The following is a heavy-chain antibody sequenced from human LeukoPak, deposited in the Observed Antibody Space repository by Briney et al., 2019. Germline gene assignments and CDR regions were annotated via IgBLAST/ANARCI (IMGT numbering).Heavy chain of an antibody. D-gene: IGHD2-2*01. CDR1: GGTFSNYA. J-gene: IGHJ5*02. CDR2: ITPIFGTA. CDR3: ARQVVPACFDP. V-gene: IGHV1-69*01. Sequence: SVKVSCKASGGTFSNYAINWVRQAPGQGLEWMGGITPIFGTANYAQRFQGRVTITADESTSTAYMELSSLRSEDTAVYYCARQVVPACFDPWGQGTLVTVSS.